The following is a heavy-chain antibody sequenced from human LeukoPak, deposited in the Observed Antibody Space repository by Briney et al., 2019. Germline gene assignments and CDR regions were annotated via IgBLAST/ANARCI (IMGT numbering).Heavy chain of an antibody. D-gene: IGHD1-14*01. J-gene: IGHJ4*02. CDR2: IGPTGFDR. CDR1: GFTVSSNY. CDR3: ATETNGRHYDY. V-gene: IGHV3-21*06. Sequence: GGSLRLSCAASGFTVSSNYMSWVRQAPGKGLEWVASIGPTGFDRYHADSIKGRFTISRDNANNFLYLQMDSLRAEDTAVYYCATETNGRHYDYWGQGTLLTVSS.